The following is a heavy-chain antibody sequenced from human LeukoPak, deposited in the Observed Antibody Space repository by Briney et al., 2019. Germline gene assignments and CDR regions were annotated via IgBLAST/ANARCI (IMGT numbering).Heavy chain of an antibody. CDR3: ARRPPTYDGKAFDI. D-gene: IGHD5-12*01. J-gene: IGHJ3*02. CDR2: INHSRST. CDR1: GGSLSPYY. Sequence: PSETLSLTCAVYGGSLSPYYWSWLRQPPGKGLEWIGEINHSRSTNYNPSLKSRVTISLDTSKNQFSLKLTSVTAADTAVYYCARRPPTYDGKAFDIWGQGTMVTVSS. V-gene: IGHV4-34*01.